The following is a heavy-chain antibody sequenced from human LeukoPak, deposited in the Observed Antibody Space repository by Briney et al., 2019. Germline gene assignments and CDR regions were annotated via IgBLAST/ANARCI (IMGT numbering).Heavy chain of an antibody. Sequence: PSETLSLTCTVPGGSVSTISHFWDWVRQPPGKGLEWIVSLSDTGTTYYNPSLESRVTMSVDTSKNQFSLKSSSVTAADMAVYYCARRDHTGRSHAWFDPWGQGTLVTVSS. CDR1: GGSVSTISHF. D-gene: IGHD1-14*01. J-gene: IGHJ5*02. CDR3: ARRDHTGRSHAWFDP. V-gene: IGHV4-39*01. CDR2: LSDTGTT.